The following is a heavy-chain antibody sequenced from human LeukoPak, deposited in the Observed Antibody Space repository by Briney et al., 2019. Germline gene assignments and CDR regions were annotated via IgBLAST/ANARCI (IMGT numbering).Heavy chain of an antibody. CDR2: ISYDGNNK. CDR3: ARPRWAAAGTRGVVLDY. V-gene: IGHV3-30-3*01. Sequence: GRSLRLSCAASGFTFSSYAMHWVRQAPGKGLEWVAVISYDGNNKYYADSVKGRFTISRDNSKNTLYLQMNSLRAEDTAVYYCARPRWAAAGTRGVVLDYWGQGTLVTVSS. J-gene: IGHJ4*02. CDR1: GFTFSSYA. D-gene: IGHD6-13*01.